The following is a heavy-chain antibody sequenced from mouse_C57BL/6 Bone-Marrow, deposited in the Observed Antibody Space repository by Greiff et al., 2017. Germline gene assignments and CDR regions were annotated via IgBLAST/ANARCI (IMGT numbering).Heavy chain of an antibody. V-gene: IGHV1-61*01. CDR1: GYTFTSYW. CDR3: ARYRRCYGSSYWYFDV. J-gene: IGHJ1*03. CDR2: IYPSDSET. Sequence: VQLQQPGAELVRPGSSVKLSCKASGYTFTSYWMDWVKQRPGQGLEWIGNIYPSDSETHYNQKFKDKATLTVDTSSSTASMQLSSLTSEDSAVYYCARYRRCYGSSYWYFDVWGTGTTVTVSS. D-gene: IGHD1-1*01.